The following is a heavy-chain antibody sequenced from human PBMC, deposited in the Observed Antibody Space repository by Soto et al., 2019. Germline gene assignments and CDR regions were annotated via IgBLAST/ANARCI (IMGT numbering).Heavy chain of an antibody. CDR3: ARVTTNYYYGMDV. Sequence: GESLKISCKGFGYSFTNYWIGWVRQMPGKGLEWMGIIYPGDSDTRYSPSFQGQVTISADKSISTAYLQWSSLKASDTAMYYCARVTTNYYYGMDVWGQGTKVTVSS. CDR2: IYPGDSDT. V-gene: IGHV5-51*01. J-gene: IGHJ6*02. CDR1: GYSFTNYW. D-gene: IGHD4-17*01.